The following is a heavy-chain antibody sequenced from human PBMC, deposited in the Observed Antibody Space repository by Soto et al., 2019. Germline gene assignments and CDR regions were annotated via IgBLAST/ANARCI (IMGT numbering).Heavy chain of an antibody. CDR2: ISGSGGST. J-gene: IGHJ6*02. D-gene: IGHD3-3*01. V-gene: IGHV3-23*01. CDR1: GFTFSGYA. Sequence: EVQLLESGGGLVQPGGSLRLSCAASGFTFSGYAMSWVRQAPGKGLEWVSVISGSGGSTYYTDSVRGRFIISRDNSKNTLYLQVNSLRAEDTAVYYCAKGGGDFWTGYADRFYYFGMDVWGQGTTVTVSS. CDR3: AKGGGDFWTGYADRFYYFGMDV.